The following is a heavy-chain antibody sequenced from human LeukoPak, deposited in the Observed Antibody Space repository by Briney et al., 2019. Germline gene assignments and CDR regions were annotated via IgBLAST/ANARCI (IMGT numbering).Heavy chain of an antibody. CDR3: ARKPKDCSGGTCYWYYFDY. D-gene: IGHD2-15*01. CDR1: GDSISSNNYL. J-gene: IGHJ4*02. V-gene: IGHV4-39*07. Sequence: SETLSLTCTVSGDSISSNNYLWAWIRQPPGKGLEWIGNIYSSGSPYYNPSLQSRVTISLDTSKNQFSLNLSSVTAADTAVYYCARKPKDCSGGTCYWYYFDYWGQGTLVTVSS. CDR2: IYSSGSP.